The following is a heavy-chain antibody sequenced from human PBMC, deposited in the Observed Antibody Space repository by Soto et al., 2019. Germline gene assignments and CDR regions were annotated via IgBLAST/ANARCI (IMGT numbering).Heavy chain of an antibody. J-gene: IGHJ4*02. CDR2: ISSSSTI. CDR3: AKWSPSSGNYYVALDY. D-gene: IGHD1-26*01. CDR1: GFTFSDYY. V-gene: IGHV3-11*01. Sequence: GGSLRLSCAASGFTFSDYYMNWVRQAPGKGLEWVSSISSSSTIYYADSVKGRFTISRDNPKNTLYLQMNSLRAEDTAVYFCAKWSPSSGNYYVALDYWGQGTLVTVSS.